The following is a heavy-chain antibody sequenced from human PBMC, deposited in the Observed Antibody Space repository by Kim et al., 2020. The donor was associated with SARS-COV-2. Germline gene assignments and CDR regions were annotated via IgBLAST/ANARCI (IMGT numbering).Heavy chain of an antibody. J-gene: IGHJ2*01. CDR3: AKGYTGLIAAAGHDWYF. CDR2: ISGSGGRT. Sequence: GGSLRLSCAASGFTFSSYAMTWVRQAPGKGLEWVSSISGSGGRTHFADSVKGRFTISSDNSKNTLYMQMNSLRVEDTAVYFCAKGYTGLIAAAGHDWYF. CDR1: GFTFSSYA. D-gene: IGHD6-13*01. V-gene: IGHV3-23*01.